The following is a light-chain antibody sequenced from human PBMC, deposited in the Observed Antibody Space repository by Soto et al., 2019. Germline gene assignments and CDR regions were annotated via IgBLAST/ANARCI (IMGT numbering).Light chain of an antibody. Sequence: DIVMTQSPDSLAVSLGERATINCKSSQSVLFSSNNQNYLAWYQHKAGQPPKLLIYWASTRESGGPDRFSGSGSGTDFTLTISSLQAEDVSVSYCQQYWRSPYTFGQGTKVEIK. CDR3: QQYWRSPYT. J-gene: IGKJ2*01. CDR1: QSVLFSSNNQNY. CDR2: WAS. V-gene: IGKV4-1*01.